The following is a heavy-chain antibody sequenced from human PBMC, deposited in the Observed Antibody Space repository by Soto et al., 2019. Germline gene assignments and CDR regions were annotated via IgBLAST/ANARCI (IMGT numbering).Heavy chain of an antibody. D-gene: IGHD2-15*01. J-gene: IGHJ6*02. CDR2: VNPQSGNK. CDR1: GYTFANYD. V-gene: IGHV1-8*01. CDR3: ARAMQGYCSGGSCYGQYYYYYYGMDV. Sequence: ASVKVSCKGSGYTFANYDINWVRQAPGQGLEWLGWVNPQSGNKDYAQKFQGRVTMTRDFFIDTAYMELSSLMSEDTAVYYCARAMQGYCSGGSCYGQYYYYYYGMDVWGQGTTVTVSS.